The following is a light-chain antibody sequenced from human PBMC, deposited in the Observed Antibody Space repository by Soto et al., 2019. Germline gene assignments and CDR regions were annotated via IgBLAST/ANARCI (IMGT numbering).Light chain of an antibody. V-gene: IGKV1-6*01. J-gene: IGKJ1*01. Sequence: AIQMTQSPSSLSASVGDRVTITCRASQGIRNDLDWYQQKPGKAPKLLIYAASNLQNGVPSRFSGNGSGTDFTLTISSLQPEDFATYYCLQDYNYPRTFGQGTKVEIK. CDR2: AAS. CDR3: LQDYNYPRT. CDR1: QGIRND.